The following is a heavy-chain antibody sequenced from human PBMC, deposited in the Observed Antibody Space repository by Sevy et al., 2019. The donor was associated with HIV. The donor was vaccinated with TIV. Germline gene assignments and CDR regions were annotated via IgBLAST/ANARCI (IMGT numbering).Heavy chain of an antibody. CDR2: ISPHNGDT. Sequence: ASVKVSCKVSGYTFTSHRITWVRQAPGQGLESMGWISPHNGDTKYAQKFQGRVTMITDTSTNTAYMELRSLGSDDTAIYYCARAYCSGGRCYSLAYWGQGTLVTVSS. J-gene: IGHJ4*02. D-gene: IGHD2-15*01. V-gene: IGHV1-18*01. CDR3: ARAYCSGGRCYSLAY. CDR1: GYTFTSHR.